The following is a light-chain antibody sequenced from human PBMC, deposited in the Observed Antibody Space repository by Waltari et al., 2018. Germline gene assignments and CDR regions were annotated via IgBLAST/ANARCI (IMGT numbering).Light chain of an antibody. J-gene: IGLJ3*02. V-gene: IGLV1-47*01. CDR1: SSNIGGTF. CDR2: KNN. Sequence: SVLTQPPSASGTPGQTVTIPCSVSSSNIGGTFVYWHQQPPGMAPQLLPYKNNHRPPGVPARFSGSKSGTSASLAISGLRSDDEAEYYCAAWDDNLTGPLFGGWTKVTVL. CDR3: AAWDDNLTGPL.